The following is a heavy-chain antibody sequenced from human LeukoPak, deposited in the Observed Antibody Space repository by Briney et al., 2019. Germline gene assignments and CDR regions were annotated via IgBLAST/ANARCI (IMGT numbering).Heavy chain of an antibody. J-gene: IGHJ4*02. Sequence: PGGSLRLSCAASGFTFSSYAMSWVRQAPGKGLEWVSSISSSSSYIYYADSVKGRFTISRDNAKNSLYLQMNSLRAEDTAVYYCASFPSIAAPFDYWGQGTLVTVSS. V-gene: IGHV3-21*01. CDR1: GFTFSSYA. CDR3: ASFPSIAAPFDY. CDR2: ISSSSSYI. D-gene: IGHD6-6*01.